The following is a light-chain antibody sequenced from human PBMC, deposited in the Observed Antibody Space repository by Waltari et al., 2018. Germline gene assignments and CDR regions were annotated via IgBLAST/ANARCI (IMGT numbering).Light chain of an antibody. CDR2: GAS. V-gene: IGKV3-15*01. CDR3: QQYDNLRT. Sequence: EIVMTQSPATLSVSPGERATLSCRASQSVSSKLAWYQQKHGKAPRLLIYGASTRATGIPARFSGSGSWTEFTLTISSLQSEDFAVYYCQQYDNLRTFGQGTKVEIK. J-gene: IGKJ1*01. CDR1: QSVSSK.